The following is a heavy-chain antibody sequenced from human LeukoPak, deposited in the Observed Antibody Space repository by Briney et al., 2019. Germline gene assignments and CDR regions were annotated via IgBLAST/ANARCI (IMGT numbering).Heavy chain of an antibody. J-gene: IGHJ6*02. Sequence: GRSLRLSCAASGFTFSDCYMSWIRQAPGKGLEWVSYISSSSSYTNYADSVKGRFTISRDNAKNSLYLQMNSLRAEDTAVYYCARDGDGPRGKDYYYYGMDVWGQGTTVTVSS. D-gene: IGHD5-24*01. CDR1: GFTFSDCY. CDR2: ISSSSSYT. CDR3: ARDGDGPRGKDYYYYGMDV. V-gene: IGHV3-11*05.